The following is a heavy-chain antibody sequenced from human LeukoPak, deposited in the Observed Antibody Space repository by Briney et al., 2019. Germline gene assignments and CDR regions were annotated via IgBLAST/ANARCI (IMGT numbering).Heavy chain of an antibody. D-gene: IGHD4-11*01. CDR3: ARGYYSNYVDY. Sequence: SETLSLTCTVSGGSISSYYWSWIRQPPGKGLEWIGYIYYSGSTNYNPSLKSRVTISVDTSKNQFSLKLSSVTASDTAVYYCARGYYSNYVDYWGQGTLVTVSS. CDR2: IYYSGST. CDR1: GGSISSYY. V-gene: IGHV4-59*01. J-gene: IGHJ4*02.